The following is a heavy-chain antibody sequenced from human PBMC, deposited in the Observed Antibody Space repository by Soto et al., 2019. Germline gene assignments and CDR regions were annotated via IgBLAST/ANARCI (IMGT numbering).Heavy chain of an antibody. CDR3: ARLPYYYGSGSYYRAY. D-gene: IGHD3-10*01. CDR2: IYYSGST. V-gene: IGHV4-39*01. Sequence: LETLSLTCTVSGGSISSSSYYWGWIRQPPGKGLEWIGSIYYSGSTYYNPSLKSRVTISVDTSKNQFSLKLSSVTAADTAVYYCARLPYYYGSGSYYRAYWGQGTLVTVSS. CDR1: GGSISSSSYY. J-gene: IGHJ4*02.